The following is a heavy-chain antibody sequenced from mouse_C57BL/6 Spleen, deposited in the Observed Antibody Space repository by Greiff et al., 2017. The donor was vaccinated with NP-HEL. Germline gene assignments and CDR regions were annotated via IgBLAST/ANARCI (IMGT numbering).Heavy chain of an antibody. D-gene: IGHD2-5*01. CDR1: GFSLTSYA. Sequence: QVQLKQSGPGLVAPSQSLSITCTVSGFSLTSYAISWVRQPPGKGLEWLGVIWTGGGTNYNSALKSRLSISKDNSKSQVFLKMNSLQTDDTARYYCARNLPAYYSNYVWYFDVWGTGTTVTVSS. J-gene: IGHJ1*03. CDR2: IWTGGGT. CDR3: ARNLPAYYSNYVWYFDV. V-gene: IGHV2-9-1*01.